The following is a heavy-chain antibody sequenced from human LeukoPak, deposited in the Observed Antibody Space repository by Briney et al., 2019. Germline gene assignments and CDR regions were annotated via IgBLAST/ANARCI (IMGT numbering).Heavy chain of an antibody. Sequence: GGSLRLSCAASGFTVSSNYMSWVRQAPGKGLEWVSVIYSGGSTHYADSVKGRFTISRDNSKNTLYLQLNSLRAEDTAVYYCARAEWFGEWDYWGQGTLVTVSS. J-gene: IGHJ4*02. CDR3: ARAEWFGEWDY. CDR1: GFTVSSNY. CDR2: IYSGGST. V-gene: IGHV3-53*01. D-gene: IGHD3-10*01.